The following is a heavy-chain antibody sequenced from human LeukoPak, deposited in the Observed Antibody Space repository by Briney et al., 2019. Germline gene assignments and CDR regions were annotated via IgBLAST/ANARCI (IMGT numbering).Heavy chain of an antibody. CDR2: FDPEDGET. CDR1: GYTLTELS. Sequence: ASVKVSCKVSGYTLTELSMHWVRQAPGKGLEWMGGFDPEDGETSYAQKFQGRVTMTEDTSTDTAYMELSSLRSEDTAVYYCATLVYDPYSSSTQPAFDPWGQGTLVTVSS. CDR3: ATLVYDPYSSSTQPAFDP. V-gene: IGHV1-24*01. J-gene: IGHJ5*02. D-gene: IGHD6-13*01.